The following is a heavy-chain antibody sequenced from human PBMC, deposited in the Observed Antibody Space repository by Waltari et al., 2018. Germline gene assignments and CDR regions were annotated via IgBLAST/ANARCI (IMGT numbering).Heavy chain of an antibody. Sequence: EVQLMEPGGGLIQPGGSLGVSGAASGFPVTDYHMAWVRQISGKGLEWVSSLHNGVDTYYADSGKGRFTVFSDNSKNTVLLQMNSLRAEDTAFYYCARIRPTTTSGWVPFDYWGQGTLVTVS. J-gene: IGHJ4*02. CDR1: GFPVTDYH. V-gene: IGHV3-53*01. D-gene: IGHD6-19*01. CDR2: LHNGVDT. CDR3: ARIRPTTTSGWVPFDY.